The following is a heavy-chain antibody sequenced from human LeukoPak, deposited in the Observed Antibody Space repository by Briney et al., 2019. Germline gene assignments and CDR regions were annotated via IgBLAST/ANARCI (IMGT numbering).Heavy chain of an antibody. J-gene: IGHJ5*02. CDR1: GYTFTDYN. CDR3: AREFLENWFDP. V-gene: IGHV1-2*02. CDR2: INPNSGGT. Sequence: ASVKVSCKASGYTFTDYNIHWVRQAPGQGLEWMGWINPNSGGTNYAQKFQGRVTMTRDTSISTAYMDLSRLRSDDTAVYYCAREFLENWFDPWGQGTLVTVSS. D-gene: IGHD2-21*01.